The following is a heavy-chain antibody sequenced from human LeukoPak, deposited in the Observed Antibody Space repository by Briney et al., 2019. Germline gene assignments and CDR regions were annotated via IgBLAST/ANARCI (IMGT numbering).Heavy chain of an antibody. Sequence: PGGSLRLSCAASGFTVSSNYMSWVRQAPGKGLEWVSVIYSGGSTYYADSVKGRFTISRDNSKNTLYPQMNSLRAEDTAVYYCARDKGYCTNGVCYIDAFDIWGQGTMVTVSS. CDR3: ARDKGYCTNGVCYIDAFDI. D-gene: IGHD2-8*01. CDR2: IYSGGST. V-gene: IGHV3-66*02. CDR1: GFTVSSNY. J-gene: IGHJ3*02.